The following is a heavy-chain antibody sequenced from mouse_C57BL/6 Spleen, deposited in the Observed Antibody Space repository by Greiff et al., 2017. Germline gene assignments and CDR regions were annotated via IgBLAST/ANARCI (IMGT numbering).Heavy chain of an antibody. CDR3: ARKRTDTQQDY. CDR2: IYPRSGNT. CDR1: GYTFTSYG. D-gene: IGHD4-1*01. J-gene: IGHJ2*01. V-gene: IGHV1-81*01. Sequence: QVQLKESGAELARPGASVKLSCKASGYTFTSYGISWVKQRTGQGLEWIGEIYPRSGNTYYNEKFKGKATLTADKSSSTAYMELRSLTSEDSAVYFCARKRTDTQQDYWGQGTTLTVSS.